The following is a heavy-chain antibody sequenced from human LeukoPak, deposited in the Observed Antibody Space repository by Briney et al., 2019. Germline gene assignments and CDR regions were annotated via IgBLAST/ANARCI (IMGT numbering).Heavy chain of an antibody. Sequence: SETLSHTCTVSGGSISSYYWSWTRQPPGKGLEWIGYIYYSGSTNYNPSLKSRVTISVDTSKNQFSLKLSSVTAADTAVYYCARARRDSYNRLYYYYGMDVWGQGTTVTVSS. CDR1: GGSISSYY. J-gene: IGHJ6*02. CDR2: IYYSGST. V-gene: IGHV4-59*01. CDR3: ARARRDSYNRLYYYYGMDV. D-gene: IGHD5-24*01.